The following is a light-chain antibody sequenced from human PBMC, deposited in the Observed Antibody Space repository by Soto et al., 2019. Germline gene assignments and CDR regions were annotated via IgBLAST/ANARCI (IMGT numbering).Light chain of an antibody. CDR3: QQYGSSPRT. V-gene: IGKV3-20*01. CDR1: QSVSSSY. CDR2: GAS. J-gene: IGKJ1*01. Sequence: ENGLKQSPGTLSLSPGERATLSCRASQSVSSSYLAWYQQKPGQAPRLLIYGASSRATGIPDRFSGSGSGTDFTLTISRLEPEDFAVYYCQQYGSSPRTFGQGTKVDI.